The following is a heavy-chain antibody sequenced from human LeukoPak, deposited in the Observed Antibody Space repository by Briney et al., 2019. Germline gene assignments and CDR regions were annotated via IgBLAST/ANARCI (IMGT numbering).Heavy chain of an antibody. D-gene: IGHD1-26*01. J-gene: IGHJ4*02. CDR1: GFSFSNAW. V-gene: IGHV3-23*01. CDR3: AKGGKWDVTPFDY. CDR2: ISGGGGST. Sequence: GGSLRLSCATSGFSFSNAWMNWVRQAPGKRLEWVSTISGGGGSTYYADSVKGRFTISRDNSKNTLYLQVDSLRAEDTAVYYCAKGGKWDVTPFDYWGQGTLVTVSS.